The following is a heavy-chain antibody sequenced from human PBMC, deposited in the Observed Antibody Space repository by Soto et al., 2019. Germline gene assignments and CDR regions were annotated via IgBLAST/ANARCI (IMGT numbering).Heavy chain of an antibody. D-gene: IGHD2-2*01. J-gene: IGHJ5*02. CDR3: ARSATPDCISTSCYVFPWFDP. CDR1: CGSISNRGCP. Sequence: PSETLSVTCAVSCGSISNRGCPWIWIRQPPGKGLEWIGYIYHSGSTYYNPSLKSRVTISVDRSKNQFSLKLSSVTAADTAVYYCARSATPDCISTSCYVFPWFDPWGQGTLVTVSS. CDR2: IYHSGST. V-gene: IGHV4-30-2*01.